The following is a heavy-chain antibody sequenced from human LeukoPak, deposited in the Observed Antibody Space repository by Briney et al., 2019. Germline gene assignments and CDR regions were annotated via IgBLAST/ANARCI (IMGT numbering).Heavy chain of an antibody. CDR3: ARDNSVGDTAWWFDP. D-gene: IGHD1-26*01. V-gene: IGHV1-46*01. CDR1: GYTFTSYY. Sequence: RASVKVSCKASGYTFTSYYMHWVRQAPGQGLEWMGVINPGGSWTSYAQKFQGRVTMTRDMSTSTDYMELSSLRSEDTAVYYCARDNSVGDTAWWFDPWGQGTLVTVSS. CDR2: INPGGSWT. J-gene: IGHJ5*02.